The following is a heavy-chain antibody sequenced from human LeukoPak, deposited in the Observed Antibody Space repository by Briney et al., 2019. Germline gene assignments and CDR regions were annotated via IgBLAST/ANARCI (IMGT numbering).Heavy chain of an antibody. J-gene: IGHJ4*02. V-gene: IGHV3-66*04. Sequence: PGGSLRLSCAASGFTFSSNYMSWVRQAPGKGLEWVSVIYSGGSTYYADSVKGRFTISRDNSKNTLYLQMNSLRAEDTAVYYCARPMVRGGGDYWGQGTLVTVSS. CDR2: IYSGGST. CDR3: ARPMVRGGGDY. D-gene: IGHD3-10*01. CDR1: GFTFSSNY.